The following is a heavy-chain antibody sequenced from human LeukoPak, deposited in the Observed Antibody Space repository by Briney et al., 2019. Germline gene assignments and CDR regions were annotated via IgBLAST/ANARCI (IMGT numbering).Heavy chain of an antibody. V-gene: IGHV1-18*04. CDR3: ARLGYCSSTSCYVYYYYGMDV. CDR2: ISAYNGNT. D-gene: IGHD2-2*01. Sequence: ASVKASCKASGYTFTSYGISWVRQAPGQGLEWMGWISAYNGNTNYAQKLQGRVTMTTDTSTSTAYMELRSLRSDDTAVYYCARLGYCSSTSCYVYYYYGMDVWGKGTTVTVSS. J-gene: IGHJ6*04. CDR1: GYTFTSYG.